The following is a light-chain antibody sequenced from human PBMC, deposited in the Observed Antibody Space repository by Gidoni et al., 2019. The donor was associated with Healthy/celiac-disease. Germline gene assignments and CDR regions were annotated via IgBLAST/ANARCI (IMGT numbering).Light chain of an antibody. CDR1: QSISSW. CDR3: QQYNSYPLT. V-gene: IGKV1-5*03. J-gene: IGKJ3*01. Sequence: DIQMTQSPSTRSASVGDRVTITCRASQSISSWLAWYQQKPGKAPKLLIYKASSLESGVPSRFSGSVSGTEFTLTISTLQPDDFAPYYCQQYNSYPLTFGPGTKVDIK. CDR2: KAS.